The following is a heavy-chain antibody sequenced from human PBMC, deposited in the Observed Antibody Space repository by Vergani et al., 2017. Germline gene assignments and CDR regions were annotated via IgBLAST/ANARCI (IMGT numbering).Heavy chain of an antibody. J-gene: IGHJ4*02. D-gene: IGHD5-24*01. Sequence: QVQLVQSGAEVKKPGASVKVSCKVSGYTLTELSMHWVRQAPGKGLEWMGIINPSGGSTSYAQKFQGRVTMTRDTSTSTVYMELSSLRSEDTAVYYCARGRWLQSNAPIDYWGQGTLVTVSS. CDR1: GYTLTELS. V-gene: IGHV1-46*03. CDR3: ARGRWLQSNAPIDY. CDR2: INPSGGST.